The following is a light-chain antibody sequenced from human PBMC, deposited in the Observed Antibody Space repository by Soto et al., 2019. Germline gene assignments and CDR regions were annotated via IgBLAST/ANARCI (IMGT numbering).Light chain of an antibody. V-gene: IGKV1-33*01. CDR1: QDINNY. CDR2: DAS. J-gene: IGKJ4*01. CDR3: QQYEDLPLT. Sequence: DIQLTQSPSSLSASVGDRVTITCQASQDINNYVNWYQQKPGKAPKLLIFDASSVETGVPSRFSGSGSGTHFTFTISSLVPDDIATYHCQQYEDLPLTCGGGTRVELK.